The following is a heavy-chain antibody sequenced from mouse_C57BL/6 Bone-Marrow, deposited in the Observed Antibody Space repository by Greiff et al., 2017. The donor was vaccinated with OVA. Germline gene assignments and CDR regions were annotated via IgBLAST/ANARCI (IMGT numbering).Heavy chain of an antibody. CDR1: GFTFSSYA. J-gene: IGHJ2*01. V-gene: IGHV5-4*01. CDR3: ARDRPYFDY. Sequence: EVQLVESGGGLVKPGGSLKLSCAASGFTFSSYAMSWVRQTPEKRLEWVATISDGGSYTYYQDNVQGRFTISSDNAKNNLYLQMSHLKSEDTAMYYCARDRPYFDYWGQGTTLTVSS. CDR2: ISDGGSYT.